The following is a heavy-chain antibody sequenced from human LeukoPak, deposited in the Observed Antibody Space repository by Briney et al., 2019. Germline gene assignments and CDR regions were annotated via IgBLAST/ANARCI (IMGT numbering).Heavy chain of an antibody. J-gene: IGHJ4*02. CDR1: GYTFTSYY. CDR2: INPSGGST. V-gene: IGHV1-46*01. D-gene: IGHD6-6*01. CDR3: AREGYSSSSGGTFDY. Sequence: ASVKVSCKASGYTFTSYYMHWVRQAPGQGLEWMGIINPSGGSTSYAQKFQGRVAMTRDTSTSTVYMELSSLRSEDTAVYYCAREGYSSSSGGTFDYWGQGTLVTVSS.